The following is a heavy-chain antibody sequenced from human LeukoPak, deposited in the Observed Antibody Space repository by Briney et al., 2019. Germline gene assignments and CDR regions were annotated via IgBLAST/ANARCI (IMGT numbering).Heavy chain of an antibody. D-gene: IGHD5-18*01. J-gene: IGHJ4*02. V-gene: IGHV1-46*01. Sequence: ASVKVSCKASGYTFTSYYMHWVRQAPGQGLEWTGIINPSGGSTSYAQKFQGRVTMTRDTSTSTVYMELSSLRSEDTAVYYCARGGVRTGIQLWEFGYWGQGTLVTVSS. CDR2: INPSGGST. CDR1: GYTFTSYY. CDR3: ARGGVRTGIQLWEFGY.